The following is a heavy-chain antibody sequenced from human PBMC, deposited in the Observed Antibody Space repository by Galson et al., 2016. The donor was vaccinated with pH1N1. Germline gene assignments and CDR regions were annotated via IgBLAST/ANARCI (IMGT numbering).Heavy chain of an antibody. CDR3: AHSLYGDYVGWFDP. J-gene: IGHJ5*02. D-gene: IGHD4-17*01. CDR1: GFSLSTSGVG. Sequence: PALVKPTQTLTLTCTFSGFSLSTSGVGVGWIRQPPGKALEWLALIYWNDDKRYSPSLQSRLTITKDTSKTQVVLTMTNMDPVDTAPYYCAHSLYGDYVGWFDPWGQGTLVTVSS. V-gene: IGHV2-5*01. CDR2: IYWNDDK.